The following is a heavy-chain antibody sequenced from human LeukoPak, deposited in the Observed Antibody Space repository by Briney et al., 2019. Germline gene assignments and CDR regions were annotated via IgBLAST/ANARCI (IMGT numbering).Heavy chain of an antibody. CDR3: ARDPYSGRYGDYYYYYMDV. Sequence: PGGSLRLSCAASEFSVGSNYMTWVRQAPGKGLEWVSLIYSGGSTYYADSVKGRFTISRDNSKNTLYLQMNSLRAEDTAVYYCARDPYSGRYGDYYYYYMDVWGKGTTVTISS. V-gene: IGHV3-66*01. CDR2: IYSGGST. CDR1: EFSVGSNY. D-gene: IGHD1-26*01. J-gene: IGHJ6*03.